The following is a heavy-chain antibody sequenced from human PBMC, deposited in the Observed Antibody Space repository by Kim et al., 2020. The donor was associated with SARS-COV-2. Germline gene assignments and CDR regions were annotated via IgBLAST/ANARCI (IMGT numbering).Heavy chain of an antibody. J-gene: IGHJ4*02. CDR2: K. Sequence: KYYADSGEGRFSVSRDNSKKTVYLQMDTLEVADTAIYYCARSSVTTLEGDYWGQGALVTVSS. V-gene: IGHV3-33*01. CDR3: ARSSVTTLEGDY. D-gene: IGHD4-17*01.